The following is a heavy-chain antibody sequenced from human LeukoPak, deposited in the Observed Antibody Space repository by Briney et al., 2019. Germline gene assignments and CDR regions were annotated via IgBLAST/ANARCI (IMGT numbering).Heavy chain of an antibody. D-gene: IGHD3-22*01. CDR2: ISSSGSTI. CDR3: ARDYYDTYYFDY. V-gene: IGHV3-11*01. J-gene: IGHJ4*02. CDR1: GFTFSDYY. Sequence: GGSLRLSCAASGFTFSDYYMSWIRQAPGKGLEWVSYISSSGSTIYYADPVKGRFTISRDNAKNSLYLQMNSLRAEDTAVYYCARDYYDTYYFDYWGQGTLVTVSS.